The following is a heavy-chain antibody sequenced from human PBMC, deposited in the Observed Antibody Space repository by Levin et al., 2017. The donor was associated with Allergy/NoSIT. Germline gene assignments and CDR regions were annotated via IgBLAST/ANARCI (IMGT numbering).Heavy chain of an antibody. CDR3: ARYGDYVLSAFDI. CDR2: IYYSGST. V-gene: IGHV4-31*03. J-gene: IGHJ3*02. Sequence: SETLSLTCTVSGGSISSGGYYWSWIRQHPGKGLEWIGYIYYSGSTYYNPSLKSRVTISVDTSKNQFSLKLSSVTAADTAVYYCARYGDYVLSAFDIWGQGTMVTVSS. D-gene: IGHD4-17*01. CDR1: GGSISSGGYY.